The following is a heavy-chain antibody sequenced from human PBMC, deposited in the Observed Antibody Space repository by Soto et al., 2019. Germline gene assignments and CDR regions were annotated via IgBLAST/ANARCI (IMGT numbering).Heavy chain of an antibody. D-gene: IGHD3-10*01. J-gene: IGHJ6*02. V-gene: IGHV1-69*06. CDR1: GGIFSSFT. CDR2: IIPIFDTP. CDR3: ATHGATTMARGAMKHYYYVMDV. Sequence: QVQLVQSGAEAGKPGSSVKVSCRASGGIFSSFTISWVRQAPGQGLEWLGGIIPIFDTPTYAQNFQGRVTITADKSTNTVDMELSSLRSEDTAVYYCATHGATTMARGAMKHYYYVMDVWGQGTTVTVSS.